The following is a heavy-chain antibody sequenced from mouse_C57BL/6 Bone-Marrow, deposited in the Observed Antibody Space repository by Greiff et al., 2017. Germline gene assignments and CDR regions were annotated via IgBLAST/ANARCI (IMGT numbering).Heavy chain of an antibody. Sequence: DVKLVESGAELVRPGASVKLSCTASGFNIKDDYMHWVKQSPEQGLEWIGWIDPENGDTEYASKFQGKATITADTSSNTAYLQLSSLTSEDTAVYYCTTGGYWGQGTLVTVSA. CDR3: TTGGY. V-gene: IGHV14-4*01. CDR1: GFNIKDDY. CDR2: IDPENGDT. J-gene: IGHJ3*02.